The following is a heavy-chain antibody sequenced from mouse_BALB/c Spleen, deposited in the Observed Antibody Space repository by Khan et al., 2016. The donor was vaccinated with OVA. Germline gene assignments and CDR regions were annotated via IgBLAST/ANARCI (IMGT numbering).Heavy chain of an antibody. D-gene: IGHD1-1*01. CDR1: GFTFSTYG. CDR3: ARLAYYYDSEGFAY. Sequence: EVELVESGGDLVEPGGSLKLSCAGSGFTFSTYGMSWVRQTPDKRLEWVATIRTGGHYTYYPDSVRGRFTISRDNAKNTLYLRMTSLKSEDTAMFYCARLAYYYDSEGFAYWGQGTLVTVSA. J-gene: IGHJ3*01. CDR2: IRTGGHYT. V-gene: IGHV5-6*01.